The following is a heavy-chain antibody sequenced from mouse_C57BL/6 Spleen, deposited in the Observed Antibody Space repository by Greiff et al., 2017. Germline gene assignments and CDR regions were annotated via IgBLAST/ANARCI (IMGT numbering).Heavy chain of an antibody. D-gene: IGHD1-1*01. CDR3: ARKSGSSYAWFAY. Sequence: VQLQQSGAELMKPGASVKLSCKATGYTFTGYWIEWVKQRPGHGLEWIGEIVPGSGGTNYNEKFKGKATVTVDTSSNTAYMQLSSLTTEDSAIYYCARKSGSSYAWFAYWGQGTLVTVSA. V-gene: IGHV1-9*01. CDR1: GYTFTGYW. CDR2: IVPGSGGT. J-gene: IGHJ3*01.